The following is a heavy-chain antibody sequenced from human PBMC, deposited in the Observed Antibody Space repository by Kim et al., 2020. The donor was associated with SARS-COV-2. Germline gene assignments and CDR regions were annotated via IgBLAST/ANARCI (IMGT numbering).Heavy chain of an antibody. CDR2: ISHGAST. CDR1: GVSISNSQW. J-gene: IGHJ4*02. V-gene: IGHV4-4*02. Sequence: SETLSLTCAVSGVSISNSQWWSWLRQSPGKGLEWIGKISHGASTNYNPSLESRVTISVDMSNNPFSLKLNSVAAADTAVYYCASSDYDSSSFDNWGQGTL. CDR3: ASSDYDSSSFDN. D-gene: IGHD3-22*01.